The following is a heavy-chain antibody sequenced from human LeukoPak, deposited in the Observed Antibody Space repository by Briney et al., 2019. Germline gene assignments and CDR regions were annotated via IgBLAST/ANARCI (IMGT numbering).Heavy chain of an antibody. Sequence: SETLSLTCAVYGGSFSAYYWGWIRQPPGKGLEWIGSIYHSGSTYYNPSLKSRVTISVDTSKNQFSLKLSSVTAADTAVYYCARVFADIVATTPNAVDYWGQGTLVTVSS. J-gene: IGHJ4*02. D-gene: IGHD5-12*01. CDR2: IYHSGST. V-gene: IGHV4-38-2*01. CDR1: GGSFSAYY. CDR3: ARVFADIVATTPNAVDY.